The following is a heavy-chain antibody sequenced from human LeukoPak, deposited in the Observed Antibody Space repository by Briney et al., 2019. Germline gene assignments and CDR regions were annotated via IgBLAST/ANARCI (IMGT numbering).Heavy chain of an antibody. D-gene: IGHD6-25*01. CDR2: SVPFFGTA. CDR1: GDSISPYV. J-gene: IGHJ4*02. CDR3: STNGGPYYFNS. Sequence: VASVKVSCKAPGDSISPYVISWVRQAPGLGLEWMGGSVPFFGTAHYAPKFQGRVTLTRDDSTSSAYMELNSLRYDGTAVYFCSTNGGPYYFNSWGLGTQVTVSS. V-gene: IGHV1-69*05.